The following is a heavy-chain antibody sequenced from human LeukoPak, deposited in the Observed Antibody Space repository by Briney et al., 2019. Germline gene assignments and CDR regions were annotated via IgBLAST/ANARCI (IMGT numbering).Heavy chain of an antibody. CDR3: ARGWFGEYNNWLDP. CDR2: IYYSGST. Sequence: SQTLSLTCTVSGGSISSGDYYWSWIRQPPGKGLEWIGYIYYSGSTYYNPSLKSRVTISVDTSKNQFSLKLSSVTAADTAVYYCARGWFGEYNNWLDPWGQGTLVTVSS. D-gene: IGHD3-10*01. J-gene: IGHJ5*02. V-gene: IGHV4-30-4*01. CDR1: GGSISSGDYY.